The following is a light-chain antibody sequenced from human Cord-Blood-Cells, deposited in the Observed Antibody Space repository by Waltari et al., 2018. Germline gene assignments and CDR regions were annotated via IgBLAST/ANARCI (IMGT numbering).Light chain of an antibody. CDR1: SSDVGSYNR. J-gene: IGLJ1*01. V-gene: IGLV2-18*02. Sequence: QSALTQPPSVSGSPGQSVTISCTGTSSDVGSYNRVSWYQQPPGTAPKLMIYVVSNRPSGVPDRFSGSKSGNTVSLTISGLQAEDEADYYCSSYTSSSTYVFGTGTKVTVL. CDR3: SSYTSSSTYV. CDR2: VVS.